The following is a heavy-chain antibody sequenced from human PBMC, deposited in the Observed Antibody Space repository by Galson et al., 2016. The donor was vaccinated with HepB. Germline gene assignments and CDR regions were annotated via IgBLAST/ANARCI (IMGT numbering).Heavy chain of an antibody. CDR2: VSVSGGST. Sequence: SLRLSCAASGFTFSSYAMSWVRQAPGKGLEWVSSVSVSGGSTYYADSVKGRFTISRDKSKNTLYLHMNSLRAEDTAVYYCAKSFDYFDYWGQGTLVTVSS. CDR1: GFTFSSYA. CDR3: AKSFDYFDY. J-gene: IGHJ4*02. V-gene: IGHV3-23*01.